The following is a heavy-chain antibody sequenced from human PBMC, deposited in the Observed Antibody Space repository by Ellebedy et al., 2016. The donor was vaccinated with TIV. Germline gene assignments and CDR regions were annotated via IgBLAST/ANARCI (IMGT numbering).Heavy chain of an antibody. CDR2: IYYSGST. V-gene: IGHV4-39*07. CDR1: GGSISSSSYY. D-gene: IGHD6-6*01. Sequence: MPSETLSLTCTVSGGSISSSSYYWGWIRQPPGKGLEWIGSIYYSGSTYYNPSLKSPVTISVDTSKNQFSLKLSSVTAADTAVYDCARDHESRYSYSSSADYWGQGTLVTVSS. J-gene: IGHJ4*02. CDR3: ARDHESRYSYSSSADY.